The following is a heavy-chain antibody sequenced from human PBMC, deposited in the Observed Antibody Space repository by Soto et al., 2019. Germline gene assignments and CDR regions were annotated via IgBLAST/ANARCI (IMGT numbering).Heavy chain of an antibody. V-gene: IGHV3-23*01. CDR3: AKDQEDDFWSGYQLFDY. J-gene: IGHJ4*02. CDR2: ISGSGGST. D-gene: IGHD3-3*01. CDR1: GFTFSSYA. Sequence: GGSLRLSCAASGFTFSSYAMSWVRQAPGKGLEWVSAISGSGGSTYYADSVKGRFTISRDNSKNTLYLQMNSLRAEDTAVYDCAKDQEDDFWSGYQLFDYWGQGTLVTVSS.